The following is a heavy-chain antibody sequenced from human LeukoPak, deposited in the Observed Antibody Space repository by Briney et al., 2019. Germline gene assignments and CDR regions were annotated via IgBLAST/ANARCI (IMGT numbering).Heavy chain of an antibody. CDR3: ARLGPMLRGGAPFDY. Sequence: GESLKISCKGSGYRFNSSWIGWVRQMPGKGLEWTGIIYPGDSETRYSPSFQGQVTISADKSISAAYLQWSSLKASDTAMYYCARLGPMLRGGAPFDYWGQGTLVTVSS. CDR1: GYRFNSSW. CDR2: IYPGDSET. V-gene: IGHV5-51*01. D-gene: IGHD3-10*01. J-gene: IGHJ4*02.